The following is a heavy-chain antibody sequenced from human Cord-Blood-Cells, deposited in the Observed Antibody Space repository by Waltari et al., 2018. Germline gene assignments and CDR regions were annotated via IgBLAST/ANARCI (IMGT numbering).Heavy chain of an antibody. CDR3: ARGSGYSSSSAAFDI. CDR2: IYHSGRP. V-gene: IGHV4-38-2*01. Sequence: QVQLQESGPGLVKPSETLSLTCAVSGYSISSGYYWGWIRQPPGKGLEWIGSIYHSGRPYENPTLKSIVTISVDTSKKKFSRKLSSVTAADTAVYYCARGSGYSSSSAAFDIWGQGTMVTVSS. CDR1: GYSISSGYY. J-gene: IGHJ3*02. D-gene: IGHD6-6*01.